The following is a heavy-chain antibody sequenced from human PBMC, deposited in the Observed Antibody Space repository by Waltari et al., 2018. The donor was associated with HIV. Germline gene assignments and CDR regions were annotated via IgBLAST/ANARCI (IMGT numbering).Heavy chain of an antibody. J-gene: IGHJ5*02. CDR2: ISNGGYRT. Sequence: ELQLLESGACLVQPGGPPRCSCAAPGFLFSACAMSWVRQAPGRGLEWVAAISNGGYRTYYADSVKGRFAISRDPSNNTVSLQMNNLRVEDTAFYYCARDDYINYWTTSANWFDPWGQGTLVTVSP. CDR1: GFLFSACA. V-gene: IGHV3-23*01. D-gene: IGHD4-4*01. CDR3: ARDDYINYWTTSANWFDP.